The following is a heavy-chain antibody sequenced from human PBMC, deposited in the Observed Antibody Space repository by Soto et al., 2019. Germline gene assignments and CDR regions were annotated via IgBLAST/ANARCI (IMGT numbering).Heavy chain of an antibody. CDR1: GYSFTTYY. V-gene: IGHV1-46*01. D-gene: IGHD3-16*01. J-gene: IGHJ6*02. Sequence: QVQLVQSGAEVKKPGASVKLSCTASGYSFTTYYIQWVRHAPGPGPEWWGIINTSTGTTSYAQKFHARGTMTRDTSMSRVDMELGSLRSEDSAVYYCAGAWANNTVIGGVTYRYYHGMDVWGQGTTVTVSS. CDR3: AGAWANNTVIGGVTYRYYHGMDV. CDR2: INTSTGTT.